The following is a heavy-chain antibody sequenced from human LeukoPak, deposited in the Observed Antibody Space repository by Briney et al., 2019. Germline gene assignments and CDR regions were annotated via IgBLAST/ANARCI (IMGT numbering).Heavy chain of an antibody. CDR2: IKQDGSEK. D-gene: IGHD2-2*01. CDR3: ARSRLGSPYYFDY. J-gene: IGHJ4*02. V-gene: IGHV3-7*01. CDR1: GFTFSSYW. Sequence: GGSLRLSRAASGFTFSSYWMSWVRQAPGKGLEWVANIKQDGSEKYYVDSVKGRFTISRDNAKNSLYLQMNSLRAEDTAVYYCARSRLGSPYYFDYWGQGTLVTVSS.